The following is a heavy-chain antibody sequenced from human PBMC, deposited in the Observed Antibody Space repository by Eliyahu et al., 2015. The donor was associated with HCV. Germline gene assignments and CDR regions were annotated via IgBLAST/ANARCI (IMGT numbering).Heavy chain of an antibody. D-gene: IGHD3-3*01. J-gene: IGHJ3*02. CDR3: ARHLETYYGVWTGYINALDT. Sequence: QVQLQESGPGLVKPSETLSLACTXSGASISNKNYYWGWIRQPPGKGLEWIGSIYHSGSTYYNPSLKSRVTISVDTSKSQFSLRLNSVTAADAAVYYCARHLETYYGVWTGYINALDTWGRGTTVTVSS. V-gene: IGHV4-39*01. CDR1: GASISNKNYY. CDR2: IYHSGST.